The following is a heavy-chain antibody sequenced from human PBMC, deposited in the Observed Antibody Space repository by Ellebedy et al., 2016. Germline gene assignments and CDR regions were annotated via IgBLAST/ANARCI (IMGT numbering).Heavy chain of an antibody. J-gene: IGHJ4*02. V-gene: IGHV3-11*01. Sequence: GESLKISXAASGFTFSDFFMSWIRQPPGKGLEWVSYITSRTSTVYYGDSVKGRFTISRDNAKNSMYLQMNSLTAEDTAVYYCARLTTVTTSDFDHWGQGILVTVSS. CDR2: ITSRTSTV. D-gene: IGHD4-17*01. CDR3: ARLTTVTTSDFDH. CDR1: GFTFSDFF.